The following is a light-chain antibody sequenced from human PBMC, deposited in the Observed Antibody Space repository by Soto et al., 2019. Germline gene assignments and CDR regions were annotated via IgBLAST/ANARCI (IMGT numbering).Light chain of an antibody. J-gene: IGKJ4*01. CDR1: QSVSSN. Sequence: EVVMTQSPAALSVSPGERATLSCRASQSVSSNLAWYQQKPGQAPRLLIYGASTRATGIPARCSGGGFGTEFTITISSLQSEDLGVYYCPQYSNWPLTFGGGSRVEIK. V-gene: IGKV3-15*01. CDR2: GAS. CDR3: PQYSNWPLT.